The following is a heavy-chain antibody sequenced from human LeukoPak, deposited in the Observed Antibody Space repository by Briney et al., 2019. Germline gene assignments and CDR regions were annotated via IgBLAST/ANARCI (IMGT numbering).Heavy chain of an antibody. J-gene: IGHJ5*02. CDR2: IYHSGST. CDR1: GGSISSGGYS. CDR3: ARGDCSGGSCWGGWFDP. V-gene: IGHV4-30-2*01. D-gene: IGHD2-15*01. Sequence: SETLSLTCAVSGGSISSGGYSWTWIRQPPGKGLEWIGYIYHSGSTYYNPSLKSRATISLDRSKNQFSLKLNSVTAADTAVYYCARGDCSGGSCWGGWFDPWGQGTLVTVSS.